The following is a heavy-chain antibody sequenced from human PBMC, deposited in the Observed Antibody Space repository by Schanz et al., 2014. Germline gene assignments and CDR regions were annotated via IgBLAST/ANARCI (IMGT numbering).Heavy chain of an antibody. CDR1: GYTFTSYS. J-gene: IGHJ3*02. Sequence: QVQLVQSGAEVKKPGASVKVSCKASGYTFTSYSIHWVRQAPGQGLEWMGWINVGNGNMKYSQKFQGRVTMTTDTSTGTAYMELRSLRSDDTALYYCTRGGYSYALSAFDIWGQGTMXTVSS. V-gene: IGHV1-3*01. D-gene: IGHD5-18*01. CDR2: INVGNGNM. CDR3: TRGGYSYALSAFDI.